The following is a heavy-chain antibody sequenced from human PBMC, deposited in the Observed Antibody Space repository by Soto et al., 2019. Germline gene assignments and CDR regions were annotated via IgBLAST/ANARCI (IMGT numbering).Heavy chain of an antibody. J-gene: IGHJ4*02. CDR2: INGDGATT. Sequence: GGSLRLSCSASGFTFRRYWMYWARQVPGKGLQWVAHINGDGATTNYADSVKGRFTVSRDNAKNTLYLQMNSLRVEDTSVYFCARETEHSSGLTDYWGQGTLVTVSS. V-gene: IGHV3-74*01. D-gene: IGHD3-22*01. CDR3: ARETEHSSGLTDY. CDR1: GFTFRRYW.